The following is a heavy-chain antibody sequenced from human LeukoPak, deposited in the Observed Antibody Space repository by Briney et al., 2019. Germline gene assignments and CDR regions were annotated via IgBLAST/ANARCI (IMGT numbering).Heavy chain of an antibody. CDR3: AKDRKDIVVVPAAISWFDP. J-gene: IGHJ5*02. CDR2: ISGSGGST. V-gene: IGHV3-23*01. D-gene: IGHD2-2*02. Sequence: PGGSLRLSCAASGFTFSSYAMSWVRQAPGKGLEWVSAISGSGGSTYYADSVKGRFTISRDNSKNTLYLQMNSLRAEDTAVYYCAKDRKDIVVVPAAISWFDPWGQETLVTVSS. CDR1: GFTFSSYA.